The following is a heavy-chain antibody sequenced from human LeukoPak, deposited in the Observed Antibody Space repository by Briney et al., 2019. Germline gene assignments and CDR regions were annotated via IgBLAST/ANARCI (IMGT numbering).Heavy chain of an antibody. CDR3: ARASGYCISDSCFHWFGP. D-gene: IGHD2-2*01. CDR1: GGSVIRTSYY. Sequence: PSETLSLTCTVSGGSVIRTSYYWGWIRQPPGKGLEWIGTIYHTGTTYYNPSLKSRVAISVDASKNQFSLSLRSVTAADTAVYYCARASGYCISDSCFHWFGPWGQGTLVTVSS. V-gene: IGHV4-39*02. CDR2: IYHTGTT. J-gene: IGHJ5*02.